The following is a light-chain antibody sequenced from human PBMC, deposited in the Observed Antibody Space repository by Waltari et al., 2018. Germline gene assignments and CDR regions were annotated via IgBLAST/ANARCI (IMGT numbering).Light chain of an antibody. Sequence: EIVMTQSPAALSASPGERATLSCRASQSVGINLAWYQQKPGQAPRLLISTASTRATGIPARFSGSGSGTEFTLTINSLQSEDSAIYYCHQYNNWPPGGTFGQGTKVELK. CDR2: TAS. J-gene: IGKJ1*01. V-gene: IGKV3-15*01. CDR3: HQYNNWPPGGT. CDR1: QSVGIN.